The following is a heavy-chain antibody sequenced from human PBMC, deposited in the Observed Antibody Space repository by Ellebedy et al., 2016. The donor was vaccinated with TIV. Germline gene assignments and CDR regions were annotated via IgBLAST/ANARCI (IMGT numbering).Heavy chain of an antibody. CDR1: GGSISSYY. Sequence: SETLSLXCTVSGGSISSYYWSWIRQPPGKGLEWIGYIYYSGSTNYNPSLKSRVTISVDTSKNQFSLKLSSVTAADTAVYYCARMGFLYSYGYRDYWGQGTLVTVSS. CDR2: IYYSGST. CDR3: ARMGFLYSYGYRDY. V-gene: IGHV4-59*12. J-gene: IGHJ4*02. D-gene: IGHD5-18*01.